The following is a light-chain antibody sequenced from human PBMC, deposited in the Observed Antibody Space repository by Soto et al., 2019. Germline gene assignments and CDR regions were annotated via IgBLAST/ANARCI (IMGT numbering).Light chain of an antibody. CDR1: QGISNY. Sequence: DIQMTQSPSSLSASVGDRVTITCRASQGISNYLAWYQQKPGKIPKLLIYGASTLQSGVPSRFSGGGSGTDFTLTISSLQPEDVATYYRQNYFIAPRTFGQGTKVDIK. CDR2: GAS. V-gene: IGKV1-27*01. CDR3: QNYFIAPRT. J-gene: IGKJ1*01.